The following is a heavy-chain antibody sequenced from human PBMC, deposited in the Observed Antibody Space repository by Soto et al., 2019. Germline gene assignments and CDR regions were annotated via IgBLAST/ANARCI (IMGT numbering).Heavy chain of an antibody. Sequence: PSETLSLTCTVSGGSISSSSYYWGWIRQPPGKGLEWIGSIYYSGSTYYNPSLKSRVTISVDTSKNQFSLKLSSVAAADTAVYYCARPLLGYSSGWYPGAYYYGMDVWGQGTTVTVSS. CDR2: IYYSGST. D-gene: IGHD6-19*01. CDR1: GGSISSSSYY. V-gene: IGHV4-39*01. J-gene: IGHJ6*02. CDR3: ARPLLGYSSGWYPGAYYYGMDV.